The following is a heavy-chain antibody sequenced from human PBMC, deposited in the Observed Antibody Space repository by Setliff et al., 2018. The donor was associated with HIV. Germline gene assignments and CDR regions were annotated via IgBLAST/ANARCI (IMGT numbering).Heavy chain of an antibody. D-gene: IGHD6-13*01. CDR1: GGSISSGSYY. CDR2: IVDSGST. J-gene: IGHJ6*03. Sequence: SETLSLTCTVSGGSISSGSYYWSWIRQPPEKGLEWIGEIVDSGSTNYSPSLKSRVTISLDTSKKQFSLRLNSVTAADTGVYYCARHRDPPGSSWIFYYYYMDLWGGGTTVTVSS. CDR3: ARHRDPPGSSWIFYYYYMDL. V-gene: IGHV4-61*01.